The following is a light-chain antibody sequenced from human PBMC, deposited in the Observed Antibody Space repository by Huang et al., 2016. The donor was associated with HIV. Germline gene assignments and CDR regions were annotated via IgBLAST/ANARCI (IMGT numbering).Light chain of an antibody. CDR3: QQPLT. J-gene: IGKJ4*01. CDR2: AAS. V-gene: IGKV1-9*01. Sequence: IQLTQSPSSLSASVGDSVTISCRASQGISSYLAWYQQKPGKAPKLLIYAASTLQSGGPSRFSGSGFGTDFTLTISSLQPEDFATYYCQQPLTFGGGTKVEIK. CDR1: QGISSY.